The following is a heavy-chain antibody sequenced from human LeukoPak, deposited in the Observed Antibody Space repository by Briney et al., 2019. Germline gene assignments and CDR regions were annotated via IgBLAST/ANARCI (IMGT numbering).Heavy chain of an antibody. Sequence: GGSLRLSCAASGFTFSSYAMSWVRQAPGKGLEWVSPISGSGGLIYYADSVKGRFTISRDNAKNSLYLQMNSLRAEDTAVYYCARDLEVRGVRPIDYWGQGTLVTVSS. CDR3: ARDLEVRGVRPIDY. CDR2: ISGSGGLI. J-gene: IGHJ4*02. D-gene: IGHD3-10*01. CDR1: GFTFSSYA. V-gene: IGHV3-23*01.